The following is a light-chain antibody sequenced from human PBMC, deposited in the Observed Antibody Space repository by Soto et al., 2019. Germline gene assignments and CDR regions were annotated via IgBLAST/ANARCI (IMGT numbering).Light chain of an antibody. CDR2: DVS. CDR1: SSDVGGYNY. J-gene: IGLJ1*01. CDR3: CSYSRSSSPGV. V-gene: IGLV2-14*01. Sequence: QSALTQPASVSGSPGQSITISCTGTSSDVGGYNYVSWFQQHPGKAPKLMIYDVSNRPSGVSNRCSASKSGNTAALTISGRHAEDEADDYCCSYSRSSSPGVFGTVTKLTVL.